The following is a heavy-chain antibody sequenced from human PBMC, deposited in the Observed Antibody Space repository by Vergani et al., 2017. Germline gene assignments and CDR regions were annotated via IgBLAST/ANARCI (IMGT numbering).Heavy chain of an antibody. V-gene: IGHV4-31*03. J-gene: IGHJ4*02. D-gene: IGHD6-13*01. CDR3: RPAAGTRGYFDY. CDR2: IYYSGST. Sequence: QVQLQESGPGLVKPSQTLSLTCTVSGGSISSGDYYWSWIRQHPGNGLEWIGYIYYSGSTYYNPSLKSRFTISVDTSKNQFSLKLSSVTAADTAVYYCRPAAGTRGYFDYWGQGTLVTVSS. CDR1: GGSISSGDYY.